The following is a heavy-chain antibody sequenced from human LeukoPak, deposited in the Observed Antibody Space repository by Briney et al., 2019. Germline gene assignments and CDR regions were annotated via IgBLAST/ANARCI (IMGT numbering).Heavy chain of an antibody. Sequence: GGPLRLSLAASGFPFGSLNRHGVRHLTGQGLNWVSTIGTASDTYYPGSVEGRFTLSRDNAKNSLYLQMNSLTAGDTAVYYCARGPPRGKYYYMDVWGKGTTVTVSS. CDR1: GFPFGSLN. CDR2: IGTASDT. V-gene: IGHV3-13*01. CDR3: ARGPPRGKYYYMDV. J-gene: IGHJ6*03. D-gene: IGHD1-1*01.